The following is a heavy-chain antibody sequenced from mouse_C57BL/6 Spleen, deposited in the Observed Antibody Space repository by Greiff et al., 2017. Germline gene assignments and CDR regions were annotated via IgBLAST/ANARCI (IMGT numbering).Heavy chain of an antibody. CDR2: IHPSDSDT. CDR1: GYTFTSYW. Sequence: QVQLQQPGAELVKPGASVKVSCKASGYTFTSYWMHWVKQRPGRGLEWIGRIHPSDSDTNYNQKFKGKATLTVDKSSSTAYMQLSSLTSEDSAVYYCANHGIYDYDAYYAMDYWGQGTSVTVSS. V-gene: IGHV1-74*01. CDR3: ANHGIYDYDAYYAMDY. J-gene: IGHJ4*01. D-gene: IGHD2-4*01.